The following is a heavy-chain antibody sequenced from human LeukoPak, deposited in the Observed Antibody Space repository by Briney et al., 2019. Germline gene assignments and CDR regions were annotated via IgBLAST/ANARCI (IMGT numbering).Heavy chain of an antibody. J-gene: IGHJ4*02. CDR2: IYPGDSDT. CDR3: ARTPNKGGYNSTPFDY. D-gene: IGHD5-24*01. CDR1: GYSFTSYW. V-gene: IGHV5-51*01. Sequence: KVSCKASGYSFTSYWIGWVRQMPGKGLEWMGIIYPGDSDTRYSPSFQGQVTISADKSISTVYLQWSSLKASDTAMYYCARTPNKGGYNSTPFDYWGQGTLVTVSS.